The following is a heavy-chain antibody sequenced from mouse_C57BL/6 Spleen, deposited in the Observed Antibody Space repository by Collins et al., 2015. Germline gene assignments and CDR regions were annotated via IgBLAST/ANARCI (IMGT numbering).Heavy chain of an antibody. J-gene: IGHJ2*01. CDR2: IFPGDGST. Sequence: EWIGWIFPGDGSTKYNEKFKGKATLTTDKSSSTAYMQLSRLTSEDSAVYFCARAYYFDYFDYWGQGTTLTVSS. V-gene: IGHV1S50*01. D-gene: IGHD2-10*01. CDR3: ARAYYFDYFDY.